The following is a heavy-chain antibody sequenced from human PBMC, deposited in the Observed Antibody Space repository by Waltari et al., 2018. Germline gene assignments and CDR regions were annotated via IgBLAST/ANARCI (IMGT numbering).Heavy chain of an antibody. CDR1: GFTFSNYD. J-gene: IGHJ3*02. V-gene: IGHV3-13*01. Sequence: EVQLVESGGGLVQPGGSLRLSCAASGFTFSNYDMHWVRQPIGKGLGWVSVVGFTGQTYYSDSMKGRFTVSRDNSKNSLYLQMNSLRADDTAVYYCARDGAAVSPYSFDTWGQGTMVTVSS. CDR2: VGFTGQT. D-gene: IGHD6-25*01. CDR3: ARDGAAVSPYSFDT.